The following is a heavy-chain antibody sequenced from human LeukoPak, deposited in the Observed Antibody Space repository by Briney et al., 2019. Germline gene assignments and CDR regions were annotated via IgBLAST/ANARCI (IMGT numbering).Heavy chain of an antibody. V-gene: IGHV1-69*04. CDR2: IIPILGIA. J-gene: IGHJ5*02. Sequence: SVKVSCKASGGTFSSYAISWVRQAPGQGLEWMGRIIPILGIANYAQKFQGRVTITADKSTSTAYMELSSLRSEDTAVYYCARGGSAVGATSSWFDPWGQGTLVTVSS. CDR1: GGTFSSYA. D-gene: IGHD1-26*01. CDR3: ARGGSAVGATSSWFDP.